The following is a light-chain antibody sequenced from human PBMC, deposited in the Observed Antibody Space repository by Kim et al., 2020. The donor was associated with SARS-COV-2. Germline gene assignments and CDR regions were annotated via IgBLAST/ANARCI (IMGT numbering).Light chain of an antibody. CDR1: SGHSSYA. Sequence: ASVKLTGTLSSGHSSYAIAWHQQQPEKGPRYLMKLNSDGSHSKGDGIPDRFSGSSSGAERYLTISSLQSEDEAVYYCQTWGTGIWVFGGGTQLTVL. V-gene: IGLV4-69*01. CDR2: LNSDGSH. J-gene: IGLJ3*02. CDR3: QTWGTGIWV.